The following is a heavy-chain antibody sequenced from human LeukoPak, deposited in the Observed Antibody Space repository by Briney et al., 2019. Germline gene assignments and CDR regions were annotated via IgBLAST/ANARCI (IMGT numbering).Heavy chain of an antibody. Sequence: PSETLSLTCAVYGGSFSGYYWSWIRQPPGKGLEWIGYIYYSGSTNYNPSLKSRVTISVDTSKNQFSLKLSSVTAADTAVYYCARDTYSSGWSFDYWGQGTLVTVSS. V-gene: IGHV4-59*01. D-gene: IGHD6-19*01. J-gene: IGHJ4*02. CDR3: ARDTYSSGWSFDY. CDR1: GGSFSGYY. CDR2: IYYSGST.